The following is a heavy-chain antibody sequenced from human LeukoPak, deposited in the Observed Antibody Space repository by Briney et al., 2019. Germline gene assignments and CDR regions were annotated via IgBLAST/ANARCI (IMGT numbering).Heavy chain of an antibody. CDR2: ISGSGGST. D-gene: IGHD2-2*01. V-gene: IGHV3-23*01. Sequence: GGSLRLSWAASGFTFSSYAMSWVRQAPGKGLEWVSAISGSGGSTYYADSVKGRFTISRDNSKNTLYLQMNSLRPEDTAVYYCARDLPPAPWNGMDVWGQGTTVTVSS. J-gene: IGHJ6*02. CDR3: ARDLPPAPWNGMDV. CDR1: GFTFSSYA.